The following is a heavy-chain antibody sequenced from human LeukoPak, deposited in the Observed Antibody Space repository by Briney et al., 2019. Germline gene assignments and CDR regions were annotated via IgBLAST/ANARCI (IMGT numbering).Heavy chain of an antibody. V-gene: IGHV3-21*01. CDR1: GFTFSSYS. D-gene: IGHD2-15*01. J-gene: IGHJ4*02. CDR3: ARQYCSGGSCYSDVFDY. Sequence: GGSLRLSCAASGFTFSSYSMNWVRQAPGKGLEWVSSISSSSSYIYYADSVKGRFTISRDNAKNSLYLQMNSLRAEDTAVYYCARQYCSGGSCYSDVFDYWGQGTLVTVSS. CDR2: ISSSSSYI.